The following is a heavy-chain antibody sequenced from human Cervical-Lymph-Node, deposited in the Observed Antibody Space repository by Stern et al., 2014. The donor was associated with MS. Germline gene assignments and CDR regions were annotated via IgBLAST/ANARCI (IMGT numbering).Heavy chain of an antibody. D-gene: IGHD1-1*01. CDR1: GGSISGYY. CDR3: ARDIQGRFDP. Sequence: VQLVESGPGLVKPSETLSLTCTVSGGSISGYYWSWIRQPPGKGLEWIGYFYSGGRTNNTPSFKSRVPIAVDTSKSQVSLKVTSVTAADTAVYYCARDIQGRFDPGGQGTLVTVSS. V-gene: IGHV4-59*01. J-gene: IGHJ5*02. CDR2: FYSGGRT.